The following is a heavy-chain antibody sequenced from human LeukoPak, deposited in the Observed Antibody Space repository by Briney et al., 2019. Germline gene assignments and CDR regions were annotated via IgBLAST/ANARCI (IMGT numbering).Heavy chain of an antibody. V-gene: IGHV3-53*01. CDR3: ARVGCSSNSRYAGSKGYFDY. J-gene: IGHJ4*02. Sequence: GGSLRLSCAASGFTVSTNYMSWVRQAPGKGLEWVAVIYSGGSTHYADSVKGRFTISRDNSKNTLYLQMNSLRAEDTAVYYCARVGCSSNSRYAGSKGYFDYWGQGTLVTVSS. CDR1: GFTVSTNY. D-gene: IGHD2-2*01. CDR2: IYSGGST.